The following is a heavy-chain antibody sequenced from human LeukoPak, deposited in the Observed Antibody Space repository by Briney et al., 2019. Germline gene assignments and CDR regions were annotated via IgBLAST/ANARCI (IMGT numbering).Heavy chain of an antibody. CDR1: GGSISSYY. D-gene: IGHD3-10*01. J-gene: IGHJ4*02. CDR3: ARALTMVRGVLFDY. Sequence: SETLSLTCTVSGGSISSYYWSWIRQPPGKGLEWIGYIYYSGSTNCNPSLKSRVTISVDTSKNQFSLKLSSVTAADTAVYYCARALTMVRGVLFDYWGQGTLVTVSS. V-gene: IGHV4-59*01. CDR2: IYYSGST.